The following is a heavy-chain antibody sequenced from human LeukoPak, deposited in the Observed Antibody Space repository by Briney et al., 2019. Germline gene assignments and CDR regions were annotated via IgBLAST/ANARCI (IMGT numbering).Heavy chain of an antibody. V-gene: IGHV4-59*01. CDR1: GGSISSYY. D-gene: IGHD3-9*01. CDR2: IYYSGST. Sequence: PSETLSLTCTVSGGSISSYYWSWIRQPPGKGLEWIGYIYYSGSTNYNPSLKSRVTISVDTSKNQFSLKLSSVTAADTAVYYCARGDGNDILTGYYLSRAKPPGWFDPWGQGTLVTVSS. J-gene: IGHJ5*02. CDR3: ARGDGNDILTGYYLSRAKPPGWFDP.